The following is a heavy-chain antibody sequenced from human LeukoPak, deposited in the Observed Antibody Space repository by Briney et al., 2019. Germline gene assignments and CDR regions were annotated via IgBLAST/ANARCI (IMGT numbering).Heavy chain of an antibody. CDR1: GYTFTSYG. V-gene: IGHV1-18*01. CDR3: ARDSSSWERRGEFGY. Sequence: ALVKVSCKASGYTFTSYGISWVRQAPGQGLEWMGWISAYNGNTNYAQKLQGRVTMTTDTSTSTAYMELRSLRSDDTAVYYCARDSSSWERRGEFGYWGQGTLVTVSS. D-gene: IGHD6-13*01. CDR2: ISAYNGNT. J-gene: IGHJ4*02.